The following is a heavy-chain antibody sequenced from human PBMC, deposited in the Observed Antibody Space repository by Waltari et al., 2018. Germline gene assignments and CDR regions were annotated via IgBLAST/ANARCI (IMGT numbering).Heavy chain of an antibody. J-gene: IGHJ6*03. V-gene: IGHV4-39*07. CDR3: ARAVELQWRKYYYYMDV. CDR1: GGSISSSSYY. CDR2: IYYSGST. Sequence: QLQLQESGPGLVKPSETLSLTCTVSGGSISSSSYYWGWIRQPPGKGLEWIGSIYYSGSTYYNPARKSRVTISVDTSKNQFSLKLSSVTAADTAVYYCARAVELQWRKYYYYMDVWGKGTTVTISS. D-gene: IGHD1-26*01.